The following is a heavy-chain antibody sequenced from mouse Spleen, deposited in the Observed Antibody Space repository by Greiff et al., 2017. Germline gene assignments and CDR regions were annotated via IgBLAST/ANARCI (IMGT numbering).Heavy chain of an antibody. Sequence: EVMLVESGGGLVQPGGSRKLSCAASGFTFSSFGMHWVRQAPEKGLEWVAYISSGSSTIYYADTVKGRLTISRDNPKNTLFLQMTSLRSEDSAVYYCAREGVYYDSPFGYWGQGATLTVSS. CDR1: GFTFSSFG. J-gene: IGHJ2*01. D-gene: IGHD1-1*01. V-gene: IGHV5-17*02. CDR3: AREGVYYDSPFGY. CDR2: ISSGSSTI.